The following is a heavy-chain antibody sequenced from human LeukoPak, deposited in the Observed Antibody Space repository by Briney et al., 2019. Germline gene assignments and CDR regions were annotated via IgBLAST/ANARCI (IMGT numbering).Heavy chain of an antibody. Sequence: GGSLRLSCAASGFTFSSYAMTWVRQAPGKGLQWVSAVSGSGAHTYYADSVKGRFTTSRDNSKNTLYLQMNNLRAEDTAIYYCATDYYVSGSYYRLFYWGQGTLVTVSS. CDR3: ATDYYVSGSYYRLFY. J-gene: IGHJ4*02. CDR2: VSGSGAHT. V-gene: IGHV3-23*01. D-gene: IGHD3-10*01. CDR1: GFTFSSYA.